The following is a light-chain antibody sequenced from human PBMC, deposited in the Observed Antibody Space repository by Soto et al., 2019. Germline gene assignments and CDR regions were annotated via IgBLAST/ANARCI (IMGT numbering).Light chain of an antibody. Sequence: EIVMTQSPATLSVSPGDRATLSCRASQSFSSNLAWFQQKPGQAPRLLIYGASTRATGIPVRFSGSGSGTEFTLTLRSLQSEDFAVYYCQQYKNWPLTFGGGTKVEIK. V-gene: IGKV3-15*01. CDR3: QQYKNWPLT. CDR1: QSFSSN. J-gene: IGKJ4*01. CDR2: GAS.